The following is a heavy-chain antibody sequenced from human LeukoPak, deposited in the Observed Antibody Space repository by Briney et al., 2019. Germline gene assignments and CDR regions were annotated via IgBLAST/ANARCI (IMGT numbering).Heavy chain of an antibody. CDR2: IKQDGSEK. V-gene: IGHV3-7*01. Sequence: PGGSLRLSCAASGFTFSSYWMSWVRQAPGKGLEWVANIKQDGSEKYYVDSVKGRFTISRDNAKNSLYLQMNSLRAEDTAVYYCARELEQWLVKGNYYYYYMDVWGKGTTVTVSS. CDR3: ARELEQWLVKGNYYYYYMDV. D-gene: IGHD6-19*01. J-gene: IGHJ6*03. CDR1: GFTFSSYW.